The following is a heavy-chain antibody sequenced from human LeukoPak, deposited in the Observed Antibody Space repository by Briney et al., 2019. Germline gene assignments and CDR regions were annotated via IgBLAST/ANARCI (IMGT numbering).Heavy chain of an antibody. CDR1: GGSISSSSYY. CDR2: IYYSGST. Sequence: SETLSLTCTVSGGSISSSSYYWGWIRQPPGKGLEWIGSIYYSGSTYYNPSLKSRVTISVDMSKNQFSLKLNSVTAADTAVYYCATSVTTFGDDAFDIWGQGTMVTVSS. J-gene: IGHJ3*02. CDR3: ATSVTTFGDDAFDI. V-gene: IGHV4-39*01. D-gene: IGHD3-3*01.